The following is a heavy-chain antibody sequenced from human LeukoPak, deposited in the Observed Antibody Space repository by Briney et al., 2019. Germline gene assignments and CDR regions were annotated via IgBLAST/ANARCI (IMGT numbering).Heavy chain of an antibody. CDR3: GRGSHHASSGLDY. D-gene: IGHD3-22*01. Sequence: GGSLRLSCAASGFTFSSYGMHWVRQAPGKGLEWVAFIRYDGSNKYYADSVKGRFTISRDNSKNTLYLQMNSLRAEDTAVYYCGRGSHHASSGLDYWGQGTLVTVSS. CDR1: GFTFSSYG. V-gene: IGHV3-30*02. J-gene: IGHJ4*02. CDR2: IRYDGSNK.